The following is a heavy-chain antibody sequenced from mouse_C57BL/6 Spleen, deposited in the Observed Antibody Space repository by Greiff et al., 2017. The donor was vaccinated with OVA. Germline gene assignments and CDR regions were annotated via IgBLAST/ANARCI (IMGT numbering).Heavy chain of an antibody. Sequence: VKLMESGAELVRPGASVTLSCKASGYTFTDYEMHWVKQTPVHGLEWIGAIDPETGGTAYNQKFKGKAILTADKSSSTAYMELRSLTSEDSAVYYCTREGITTVVEGYWGQGTTLTVSS. CDR3: TREGITTVVEGY. CDR2: IDPETGGT. D-gene: IGHD1-1*01. CDR1: GYTFTDYE. V-gene: IGHV1-15*01. J-gene: IGHJ2*01.